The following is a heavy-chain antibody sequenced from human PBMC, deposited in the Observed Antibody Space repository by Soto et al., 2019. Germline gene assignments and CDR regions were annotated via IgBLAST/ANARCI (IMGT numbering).Heavy chain of an antibody. V-gene: IGHV1-3*01. CDR3: ARDLGGWTDY. Sequence: QVQLVQSGAEVKKPGASVKVSCKASGYTFTSYAMHWVRQAPGQRLEWMGWINAGNGNTKYSQKFQGRATITRATSASTAYTELSSLRSEDTTVYYCARDLGGWTDYCGQGPLVTVSS. J-gene: IGHJ4*02. CDR1: GYTFTSYA. CDR2: INAGNGNT. D-gene: IGHD6-19*01.